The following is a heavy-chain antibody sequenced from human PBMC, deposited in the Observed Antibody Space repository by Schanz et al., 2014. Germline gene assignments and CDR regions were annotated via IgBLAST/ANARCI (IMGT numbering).Heavy chain of an antibody. CDR2: ISHDGHRD. CDR1: GFTFHTYD. Sequence: QVHLVESGGGVVQPGRSLRLSCAASGFTFHTYDMHWVRQAPGKGLEWVAQISHDGHRDFYADSVKGRFTISRDTSKNTLYLLLNSLRAEDTGVYYCARGREVVAKIFDVWGQGTMVTVSS. V-gene: IGHV3-30-3*01. J-gene: IGHJ3*01. CDR3: ARGREVVAKIFDV. D-gene: IGHD3-22*01.